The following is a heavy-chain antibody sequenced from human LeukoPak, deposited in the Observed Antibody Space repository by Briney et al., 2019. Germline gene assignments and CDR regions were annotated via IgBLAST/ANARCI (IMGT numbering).Heavy chain of an antibody. J-gene: IGHJ4*02. D-gene: IGHD1-26*01. CDR3: ARIIVGAAADYFDY. CDR1: GFIFSNYA. Sequence: PGGSLRLSCAASGFIFSNYAMSWVRQAPGKGLEWVSAISGSDDNTYYADSVRGRFTISRDNSKNTLYLQMNSLRAEDTALYYCARIIVGAAADYFDYWGQGTLVTVSS. V-gene: IGHV3-23*01. CDR2: ISGSDDNT.